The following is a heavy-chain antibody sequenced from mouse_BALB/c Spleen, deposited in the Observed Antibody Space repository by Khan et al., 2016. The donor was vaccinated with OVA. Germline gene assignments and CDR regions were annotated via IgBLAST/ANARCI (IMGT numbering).Heavy chain of an antibody. V-gene: IGHV1-77*01. Sequence: QVQLQQSGPELVKPGASVKMSCKASGYTFTDFVLNWVKQRTGQGLEWIGDIFPGSGSTYYNENFTGKAKLTADQSSNTAYMQLSSLTFEDSAVYFCARGGYSVFAYWGQGTLVTVSA. CDR1: GYTFTDFV. CDR3: ARGGYSVFAY. CDR2: IFPGSGST. D-gene: IGHD3-1*01. J-gene: IGHJ3*01.